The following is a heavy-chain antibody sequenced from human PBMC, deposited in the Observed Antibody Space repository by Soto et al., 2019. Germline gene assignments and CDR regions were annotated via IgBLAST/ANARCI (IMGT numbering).Heavy chain of an antibody. D-gene: IGHD5-18*01. CDR1: CSPILSCTSY. CDR2: IYYSGRT. J-gene: IGHJ6*02. CDR3: ARHGGYSYGWRLAVKYYDGMDV. V-gene: IGHV4-39*01. Sequence: LSATVSLTSLFACSPILSCTSYCVLLLQAPRKGLWWIGSIYYSGRTYYNPALKSRVTISVDTSKNQFSLKLSSVTAADTAVYYCARHGGYSYGWRLAVKYYDGMDVWGQGTTVS.